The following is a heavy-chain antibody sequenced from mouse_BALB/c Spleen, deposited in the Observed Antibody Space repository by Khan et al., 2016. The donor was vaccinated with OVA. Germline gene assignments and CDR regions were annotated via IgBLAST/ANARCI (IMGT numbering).Heavy chain of an antibody. D-gene: IGHD2-4*01. J-gene: IGHJ3*01. CDR2: IWSGGST. Sequence: QVQLKESGPGLVQPSQSLSINCTVSGFSLTSYGVHWVRQSPGKGLEWLGVIWSGGSTDYNEAFISRLSISKDNSKSQVFFKTNSLQSNDTAIYYCARNYDYDEGLTYWGQGTLVTVS. CDR1: GFSLTSYG. V-gene: IGHV2-2*03. CDR3: ARNYDYDEGLTY.